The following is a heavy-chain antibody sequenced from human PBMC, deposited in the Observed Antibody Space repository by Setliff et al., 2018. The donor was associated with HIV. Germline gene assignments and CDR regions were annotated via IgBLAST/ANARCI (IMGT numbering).Heavy chain of an antibody. D-gene: IGHD1-1*01. CDR1: GLSLSTSGVG. Sequence: SGPTLVNPTQPLTLTCTFSGLSLSTSGVGVGWIRQSPGKALEWLAFIYWNNNKHYSTSLKSRITVTKDTSKNRVVFTMTNMDPVDTATYYCAYSGRQLRGPYFDFWGQGTPVTVSS. J-gene: IGHJ4*02. V-gene: IGHV2-5*01. CDR2: IYWNNNK. CDR3: AYSGRQLRGPYFDF.